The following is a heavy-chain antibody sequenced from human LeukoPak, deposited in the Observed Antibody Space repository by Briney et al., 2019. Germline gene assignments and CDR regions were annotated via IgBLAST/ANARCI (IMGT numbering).Heavy chain of an antibody. D-gene: IGHD6-19*01. V-gene: IGHV1-69*13. J-gene: IGHJ4*02. Sequence: RASLKVSCKASGDTFSSYAISWVRQAPGQGLEWMGGIIPIFGTANYAQKFQGRVTITADESTSTAYMELSSLRSEDTAVYYCARGRMAGTYVFDYWGQGTLVTVSS. CDR2: IIPIFGTA. CDR1: GDTFSSYA. CDR3: ARGRMAGTYVFDY.